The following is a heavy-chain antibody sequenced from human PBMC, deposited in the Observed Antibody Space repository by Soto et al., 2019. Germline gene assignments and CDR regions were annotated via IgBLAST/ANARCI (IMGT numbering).Heavy chain of an antibody. Sequence: QVQLQESGPGLVKPSQTLSLTCTVSGGSISSGGYYWNWIRQHPGNGLEWIGYIYYIGSTYYTPAPESRVTIALDTSKNQFSLKLSSVTAADTAVYYCARSVFPWGQGTLVTVSS. CDR3: ARSVFP. CDR1: GGSISSGGYY. J-gene: IGHJ5*02. CDR2: IYYIGST. V-gene: IGHV4-31*03.